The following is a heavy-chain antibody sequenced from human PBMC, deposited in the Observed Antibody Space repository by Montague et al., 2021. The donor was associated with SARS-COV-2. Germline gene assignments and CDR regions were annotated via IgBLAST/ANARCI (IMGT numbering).Heavy chain of an antibody. CDR1: GGSISSSSYH. CDR3: ARVGRQQLVRLSGMDV. V-gene: IGHV4-39*07. D-gene: IGHD6-13*01. Sequence: SETLSLTCSVSGGSISSSSYHWGWIRQPPGKGLEWIGSIYYSGSTYHNPSLKSRVTISVDTSKNQFSLKLSSVTAADTAVYYCARVGRQQLVRLSGMDVWGQGTTVTVSS. J-gene: IGHJ6*02. CDR2: IYYSGST.